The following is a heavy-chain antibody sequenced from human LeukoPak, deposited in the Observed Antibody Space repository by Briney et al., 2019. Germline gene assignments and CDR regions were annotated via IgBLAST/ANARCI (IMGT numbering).Heavy chain of an antibody. CDR2: INHSGST. D-gene: IGHD5-24*01. V-gene: IGHV4-34*01. CDR1: GGSFSGYY. Sequence: SETLSLTCAVYGGSFSGYYWSWIRQPPGKGLEWIREINHSGSTNYNPSLKSRVTISVDTSKNQFSLKLSSVTAADTAVYYCAESMATSDYWGQGTLVTVS. J-gene: IGHJ4*02. CDR3: AESMATSDY.